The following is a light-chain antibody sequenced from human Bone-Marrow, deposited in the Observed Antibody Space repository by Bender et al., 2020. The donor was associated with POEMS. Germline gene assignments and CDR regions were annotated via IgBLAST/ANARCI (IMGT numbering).Light chain of an antibody. Sequence: QSVLTQPPSVSGAPGQRVTISCTGSSSNTGSGYDINWYQHLPGTAPKLLIYGYNNRPSGVPDRFSGSIDSSSNSASLTISGLRTEDEADYYCQSHDSSNVVFGGGTKLTVL. CDR3: QSHDSSNVV. V-gene: IGLV1-40*01. J-gene: IGLJ2*01. CDR1: SSNTGSGYD. CDR2: GYN.